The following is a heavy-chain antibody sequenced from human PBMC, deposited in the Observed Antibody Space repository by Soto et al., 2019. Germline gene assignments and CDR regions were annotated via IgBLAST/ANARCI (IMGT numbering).Heavy chain of an antibody. CDR2: IYYGGST. CDR3: ARGSPYYDSRGYYYSPPAEYFQH. D-gene: IGHD3-22*01. J-gene: IGHJ1*01. CDR1: RGSVSSGSFY. Sequence: SETLSLTCTVSRGSVSSGSFYWAWIRQPPGKGLEWIGSIYYGGSTHYNPSLKGRVTISVDTSKNQFSLKLSSVTAADTAVYYCARGSPYYDSRGYYYSPPAEYFQHWGQGTLVTVSS. V-gene: IGHV4-39*07.